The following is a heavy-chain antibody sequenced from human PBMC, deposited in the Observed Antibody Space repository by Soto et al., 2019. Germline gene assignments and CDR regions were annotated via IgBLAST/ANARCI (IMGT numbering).Heavy chain of an antibody. CDR3: ARDVGGYCSSTSCYFPYMDV. D-gene: IGHD2-2*01. CDR2: IWYDGSNK. J-gene: IGHJ6*03. V-gene: IGHV3-33*01. CDR1: GFTFSSYG. Sequence: GGSLRLSCAASGFTFSSYGMHWVRQAPGKGLEWVAVIWYDGSNKYYADSVKGRFTISRDNSKNTLYLQMNSLRAEDTAVYYCARDVGGYCSSTSCYFPYMDVWGKGTTVTVSS.